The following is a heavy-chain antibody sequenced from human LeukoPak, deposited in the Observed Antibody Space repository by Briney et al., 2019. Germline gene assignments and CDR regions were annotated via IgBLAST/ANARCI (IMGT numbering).Heavy chain of an antibody. D-gene: IGHD4-11*01. V-gene: IGHV3-11*04. J-gene: IGHJ6*03. CDR2: ISSSGSTI. CDR1: GFTFSDHY. CDR3: AKDRVTHYYYMDV. Sequence: GGSLRLSCAASGFTFSDHYMSWIRQAPGKGLEWVSYISSSGSTIFYADSVKGRFTISRDNAKNTLYLQMNSLRAEDTAVYYCAKDRVTHYYYMDVWGKGTTVTVSS.